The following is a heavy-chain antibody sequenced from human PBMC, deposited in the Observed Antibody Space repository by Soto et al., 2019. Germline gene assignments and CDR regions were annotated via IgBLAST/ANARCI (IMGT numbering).Heavy chain of an antibody. Sequence: ASVKVSCKASGYTFTNYGISWVRQAPGQGLEWMGWISAYNGNTNYAQKLQGSVTMTTDTSTSTAYMELRSLRSDDTAVYYCARGGSYGSGRGLLYYGMDVWGQGTTVTVSS. V-gene: IGHV1-18*01. J-gene: IGHJ6*02. CDR1: GYTFTNYG. CDR2: ISAYNGNT. D-gene: IGHD3-10*01. CDR3: ARGGSYGSGRGLLYYGMDV.